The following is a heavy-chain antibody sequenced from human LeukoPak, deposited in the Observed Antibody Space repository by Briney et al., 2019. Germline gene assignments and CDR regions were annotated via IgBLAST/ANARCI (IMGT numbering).Heavy chain of an antibody. CDR2: VFDGKTT. CDR1: GESLNYYY. V-gene: IGHV4-34*12. J-gene: IGHJ4*02. D-gene: IGHD5-24*01. Sequence: SDTLPLTCAVYGESLNYYYWSWIRQSPEKGLEWIGEVFDGKTTNYNPSLKSRVTISAVTSSNQFSLNLKPVTAADTAVYYCASGAWATRLHSWAQGTLVIVSS. CDR3: ASGAWATRLHS.